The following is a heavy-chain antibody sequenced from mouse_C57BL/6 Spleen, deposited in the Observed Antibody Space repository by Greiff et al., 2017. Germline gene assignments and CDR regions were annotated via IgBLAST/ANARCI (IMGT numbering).Heavy chain of an antibody. CDR3: ARDRDSSDPYYFDY. D-gene: IGHD3-2*02. CDR2: ISYDGSN. V-gene: IGHV3-6*01. J-gene: IGHJ2*01. Sequence: EVKLMESGPGLVKPSQSLSLTCSVTGYSITSGYYWNWIRQFPGNKLEWMGYISYDGSNNYNPSLKNRISITRDTAKNQFFLKLNSVTTEDTATYYCARDRDSSDPYYFDYWGQGTTLTVSS. CDR1: GYSITSGYY.